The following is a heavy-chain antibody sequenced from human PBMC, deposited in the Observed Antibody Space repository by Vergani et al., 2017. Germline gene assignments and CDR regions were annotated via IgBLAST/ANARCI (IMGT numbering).Heavy chain of an antibody. D-gene: IGHD1-1*01. J-gene: IGHJ5*02. Sequence: QVQLQESGPGLVKPSQTLSLTCTVSGGSISSGSYYWSWIRQPAGKGLEWIGRIYTSGSTNYNPSLKSRVTISVDTSKNQFSLKLSSVTAADTAVYYCARGAPVQLERLGGNWFDPGGQGTLVTVSS. V-gene: IGHV4-61*02. CDR1: GGSISSGSYY. CDR3: ARGAPVQLERLGGNWFDP. CDR2: IYTSGST.